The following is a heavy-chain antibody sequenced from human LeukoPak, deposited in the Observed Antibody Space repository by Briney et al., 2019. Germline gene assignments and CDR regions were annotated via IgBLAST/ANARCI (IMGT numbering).Heavy chain of an antibody. D-gene: IGHD5-24*01. CDR1: GGTFSSYA. J-gene: IGHJ4*02. CDR2: IIPIFGTA. V-gene: IGHV1-69*13. Sequence: SVKVSCKASGGTFSSYAISWVRHAPGQGLEWMGGIIPIFGTANYAQKFQGRVTITADESTSTAYMELSSLRSEDTAVYYCARDIGDGYETAFDYWGQGTLVTVSS. CDR3: ARDIGDGYETAFDY.